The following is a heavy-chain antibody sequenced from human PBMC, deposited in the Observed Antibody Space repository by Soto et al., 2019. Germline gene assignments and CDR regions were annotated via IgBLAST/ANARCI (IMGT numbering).Heavy chain of an antibody. V-gene: IGHV3-21*01. D-gene: IGHD3-16*01. Sequence: GGPLSLFCAASGFTFSSYSMNWVRHAPGKGLEWVSASSSSSSYIYYADSVKGRFTMSRDNAKNSLYLQMNSLRAEDTAVYYCATMVIPPADYWGQGTLVTVSS. J-gene: IGHJ4*02. CDR2: SSSSSSYI. CDR3: ATMVIPPADY. CDR1: GFTFSSYS.